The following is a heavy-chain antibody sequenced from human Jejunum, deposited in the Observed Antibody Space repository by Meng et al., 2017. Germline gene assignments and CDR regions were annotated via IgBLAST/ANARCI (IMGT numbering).Heavy chain of an antibody. CDR1: GGSISGYF. CDR3: ARHEVDFDN. D-gene: IGHD1-26*01. Sequence: VQLQQWGAGLLQPSDTLSLACAVYGGSISGYFWSWIRQAPGEGLEWIGEFTRGGTTNYNPSLKSRVTISADTSKNQFSLTLSSVSAADTAVYYCARHEVDFDNWGQGTLVTVSS. J-gene: IGHJ4*02. CDR2: FTRGGTT. V-gene: IGHV4-34*02.